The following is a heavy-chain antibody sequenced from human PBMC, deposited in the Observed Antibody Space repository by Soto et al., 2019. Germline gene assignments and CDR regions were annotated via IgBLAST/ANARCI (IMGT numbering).Heavy chain of an antibody. CDR3: ARARHIVVVTAIHYWFDP. V-gene: IGHV3-30-3*01. CDR1: GFTFSSYA. Sequence: QVQLVESGGGVVQPGRSLRLSCAASGFTFSSYAMHWVRQAPGKGLEWVAVISYDGSNKYYADSVKGRFTISRDNSKNTLYLQMNSLRAEDTAVYYCARARHIVVVTAIHYWFDPWGQGTLVTVSS. J-gene: IGHJ5*02. D-gene: IGHD2-21*02. CDR2: ISYDGSNK.